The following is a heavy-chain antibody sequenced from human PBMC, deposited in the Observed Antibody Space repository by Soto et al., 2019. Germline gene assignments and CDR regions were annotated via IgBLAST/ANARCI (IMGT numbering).Heavy chain of an antibody. CDR3: GRVVEGATRHTDLDS. Sequence: LSLTCTVSGVSIHNSHSFWGWIRQPPGKGLEFIGTIYYSGGAHYNSSLKSRVTISVDTANNQVSLRMRSLTAADTAVYYCGRVVEGATRHTDLDSWGQGTLVTVSS. V-gene: IGHV4-39*01. CDR1: GVSIHNSHSF. D-gene: IGHD2-21*01. CDR2: IYYSGGA. J-gene: IGHJ5*01.